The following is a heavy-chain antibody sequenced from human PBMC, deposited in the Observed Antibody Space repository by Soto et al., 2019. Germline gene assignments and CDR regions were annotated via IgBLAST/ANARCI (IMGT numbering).Heavy chain of an antibody. CDR2: IIPYLGIS. D-gene: IGHD2-2*01. CDR1: GGSFNSYT. Sequence: QVQRVQSGAELKRAGSSVRVSCTASGGSFNSYTDSWVRQAPGQGLEWMGRIIPYLGISNYAEKFWGRVTISANRSTSTAYMDLSGLTPDDTALYFCAREDSSSSLDYWGQGSLVTVSS. J-gene: IGHJ4*02. V-gene: IGHV1-69*08. CDR3: AREDSSSSLDY.